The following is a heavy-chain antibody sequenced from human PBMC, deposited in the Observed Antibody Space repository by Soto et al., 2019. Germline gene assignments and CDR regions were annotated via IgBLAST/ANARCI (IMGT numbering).Heavy chain of an antibody. D-gene: IGHD2-2*01. J-gene: IGHJ5*02. V-gene: IGHV4-59*12. Sequence: PSETLSLTCTVSGGSISSYYWSWIRQPPGKGLEWIGEIYHSGSTNYNPSLKSRVTISVDKSKNQFSLKLSSVTAADTAVYYCARWGNIVLVPAAIPWFDPWGQGTLVTVSS. CDR2: IYHSGST. CDR1: GGSISSYY. CDR3: ARWGNIVLVPAAIPWFDP.